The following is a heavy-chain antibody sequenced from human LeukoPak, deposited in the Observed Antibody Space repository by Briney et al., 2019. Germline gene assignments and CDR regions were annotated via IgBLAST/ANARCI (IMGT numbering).Heavy chain of an antibody. CDR2: IRSKAYGGTT. J-gene: IGHJ4*02. CDR3: TRGLLHHDY. CDR1: GFTFGDYA. D-gene: IGHD2-21*02. V-gene: IGHV3-49*04. Sequence: GGSLRLSCTASGFTFGDYAMSWVRQAPGKGLEWVGFIRSKAYGGTTEYAASVKGRFTISRDDSQSIAYLQMNSLKTEDTAVYYCTRGLLHHDYWGQGTLVTVSS.